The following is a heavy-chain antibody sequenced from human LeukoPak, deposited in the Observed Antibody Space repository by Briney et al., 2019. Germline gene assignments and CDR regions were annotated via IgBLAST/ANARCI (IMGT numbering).Heavy chain of an antibody. V-gene: IGHV4-4*07. CDR2: IYTSGSP. D-gene: IGHD3-10*01. CDR3: ARLNYGSGSYYSRSYYYGLDV. CDR1: GGSISSYY. Sequence: SETLSLTCTVAGGSISSYYWSWIRQPAGKGLEWIGRIYTSGSPNYNPYLKSRVTISVDTSKNQFSLKLSSVTAAATAVYSCARLNYGSGSYYSRSYYYGLDVWGQGTTVTVSS. J-gene: IGHJ6*02.